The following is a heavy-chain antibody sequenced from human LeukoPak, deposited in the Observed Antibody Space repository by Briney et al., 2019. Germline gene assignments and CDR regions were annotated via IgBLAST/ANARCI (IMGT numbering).Heavy chain of an antibody. Sequence: PGGSLRLSCAASGFTFDDYAMPWVRQAPGKGLEWVSGISWNSGSIGYADSVKGRFTISRDNAKNSLYLQMNSLRAEDTALYYCAKDSDRFYSSGWYYTYWGQGTLVTVSS. D-gene: IGHD6-19*01. CDR3: AKDSDRFYSSGWYYTY. J-gene: IGHJ4*02. CDR1: GFTFDDYA. V-gene: IGHV3-9*01. CDR2: ISWNSGSI.